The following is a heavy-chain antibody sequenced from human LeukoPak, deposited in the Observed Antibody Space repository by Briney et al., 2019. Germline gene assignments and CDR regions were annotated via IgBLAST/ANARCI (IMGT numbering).Heavy chain of an antibody. CDR1: GGSISSYY. D-gene: IGHD3-9*01. V-gene: IGHV4-59*01. J-gene: IGHJ3*02. CDR3: AREHPYYDILTGYLAADAFDI. Sequence: KPSETLSLTCTVSGGSISSYYWSWLRQPPGKGLEWIGYIYYSGSTNYNPSLKSRVTISVDTSKNQFSLKLSSVTAADTAVYYCAREHPYYDILTGYLAADAFDIWGQGTMVTVSS. CDR2: IYYSGST.